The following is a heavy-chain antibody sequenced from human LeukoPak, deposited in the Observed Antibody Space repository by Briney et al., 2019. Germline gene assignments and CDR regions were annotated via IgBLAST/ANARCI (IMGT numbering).Heavy chain of an antibody. Sequence: SQTLSLTCTVSGGSISSGGYYWSWIRQPPGKGLEWIGYIYHSGSTYYNPSLKSRVTISVDRSNNRFSLKLSSVTAADTAVYYCAREVRSSSWYRFVDYWGQGTLVTVSS. CDR2: IYHSGST. D-gene: IGHD6-13*01. CDR3: AREVRSSSWYRFVDY. V-gene: IGHV4-30-2*01. CDR1: GGSISSGGYY. J-gene: IGHJ4*02.